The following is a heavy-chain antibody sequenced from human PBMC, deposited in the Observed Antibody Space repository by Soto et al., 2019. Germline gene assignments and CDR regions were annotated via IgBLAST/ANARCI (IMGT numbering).Heavy chain of an antibody. J-gene: IGHJ4*02. Sequence: GSLRLSCAVSGFTFGSYWMNWVRLIPGKGLEWVAYIKPDGSATYYVDSVKGRFTISRDNAKNPLYLQMNSLRVEDTSVYYCARAGYCGPGCYYYFDYWGQGTLVTVSS. D-gene: IGHD2-21*02. V-gene: IGHV3-7*01. CDR2: IKPDGSAT. CDR1: GFTFGSYW. CDR3: ARAGYCGPGCYYYFDY.